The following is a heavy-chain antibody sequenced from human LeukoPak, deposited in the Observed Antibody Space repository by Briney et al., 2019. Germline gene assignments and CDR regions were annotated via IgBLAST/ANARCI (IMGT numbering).Heavy chain of an antibody. D-gene: IGHD4-23*01. V-gene: IGHV3-23*01. CDR3: ARRPFLTTVVTPGPSDFDY. J-gene: IGHJ4*02. Sequence: PGGPLRLSCAASGFTFSSYAMSWVRQAPGKGLEWVSAISGSGGSTYYADSVKGRFTISRDNSKNTLYLQMNSLRAEDTAVYYCARRPFLTTVVTPGPSDFDYWGQGTLVTVSS. CDR2: ISGSGGST. CDR1: GFTFSSYA.